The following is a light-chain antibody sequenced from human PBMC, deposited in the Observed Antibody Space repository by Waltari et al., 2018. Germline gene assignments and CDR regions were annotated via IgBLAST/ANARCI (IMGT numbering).Light chain of an antibody. CDR3: AAWDDSLSGRV. V-gene: IGLV1-47*01. CDR1: SSNLGGHY. J-gene: IGLJ3*02. Sequence: QSVLTQPPSASGTPGQRVTVACSRSSSNLGGHYVSWFQQPPGPAPKVLIYSDNHRPSGIPDRFSGSKSGTSASLAISGLRSEDEADYYCAAWDDSLSGRVFGGGTKLTVL. CDR2: SDN.